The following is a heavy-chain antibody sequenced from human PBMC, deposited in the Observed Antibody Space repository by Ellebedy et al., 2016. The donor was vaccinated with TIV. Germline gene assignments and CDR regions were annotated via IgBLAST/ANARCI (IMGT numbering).Heavy chain of an antibody. D-gene: IGHD3-10*01. CDR2: ISYDGSNR. V-gene: IGHV3-30*18. CDR1: GFTPSSYI. CDR3: AKDLGFYGSGSHY. Sequence: PGGSLRLSCAASGFTPSSYIMHWVRQAPAKGPEWVAFISYDGSNRYYADSVKGRFTISRDNSKNTLYLQMNSLRAEDTAVYYCAKDLGFYGSGSHYWGQGTLVTVSS. J-gene: IGHJ4*02.